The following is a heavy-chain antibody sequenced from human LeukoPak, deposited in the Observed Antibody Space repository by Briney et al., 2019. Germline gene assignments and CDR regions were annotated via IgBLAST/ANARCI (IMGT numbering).Heavy chain of an antibody. CDR1: GFTFSSYS. J-gene: IGHJ4*02. D-gene: IGHD3-10*01. Sequence: PGGSLRLSCAASGFTFSSYSMNWVRQAPGKGLEWVSYISSSSSTIYYADSVKGRFTISRDNAKNSLYLQMNSLRAEDTAVYYCASLLLWFGESHFDYWGQGTLVTVSS. V-gene: IGHV3-48*04. CDR2: ISSSSSTI. CDR3: ASLLLWFGESHFDY.